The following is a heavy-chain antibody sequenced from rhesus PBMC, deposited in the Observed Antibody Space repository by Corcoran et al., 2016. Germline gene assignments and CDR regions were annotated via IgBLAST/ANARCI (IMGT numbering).Heavy chain of an antibody. CDR2: ISGSSGST. CDR1: GGPVSSSNW. J-gene: IGHJ4*01. CDR3: AREAPANY. D-gene: IGHD2-33*01. V-gene: IGHV4-65*01. Sequence: QVQLQESGPGLVKPSETLSLTCAVSGGPVSSSNWWGWIRQPPRKGVEWIGYISGSSGSTYYNPSLKSRVTISTDTSKNQFSLKLSSVTAADTAVYYCAREAPANYWGQGVLVTVSS.